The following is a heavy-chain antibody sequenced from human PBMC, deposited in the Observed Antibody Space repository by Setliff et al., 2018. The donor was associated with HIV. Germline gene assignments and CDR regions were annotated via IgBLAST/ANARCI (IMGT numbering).Heavy chain of an antibody. D-gene: IGHD3-10*01. Sequence: SETLSLTCAVYGGSFSDYYWSWIRQPPGKGLEWIGEINHSGSTNYNPSLKRRVTISVDTSKNQFSLRLSSVTAADTAVYYCARLSGGMVPNYWGQGTLVTVSS. CDR2: INHSGST. V-gene: IGHV4-34*01. CDR3: ARLSGGMVPNY. CDR1: GGSFSDYY. J-gene: IGHJ4*02.